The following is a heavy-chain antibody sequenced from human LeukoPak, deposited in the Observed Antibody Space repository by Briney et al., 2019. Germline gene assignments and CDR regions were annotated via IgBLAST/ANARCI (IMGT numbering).Heavy chain of an antibody. CDR2: ISGSSSAI. Sequence: GGSLRLSCAASGFTFSAYGINWVRQAPGKGLEWVSYISGSSSAIYYADSVKGRFTISRDNAKNSLYLQMNSQRDEDTAVYYCARKVAATTDFDFWGQGTLVTVSS. V-gene: IGHV3-48*02. D-gene: IGHD6-19*01. CDR1: GFTFSAYG. CDR3: ARKVAATTDFDF. J-gene: IGHJ4*02.